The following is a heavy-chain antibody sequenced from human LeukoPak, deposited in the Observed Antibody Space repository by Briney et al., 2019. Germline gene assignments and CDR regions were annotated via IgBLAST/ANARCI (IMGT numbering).Heavy chain of an antibody. D-gene: IGHD5-18*01. Sequence: SVKVSCKASGGTFSSYTISWVRQAPGQGLEWMGGIIPILGIANYAQKFQGRVTITADKSTSTAYMELSSLRSEDTAVYYCARDGSYGYFDYWGQGTLVTVSS. V-gene: IGHV1-69*04. CDR3: ARDGSYGYFDY. CDR1: GGTFSSYT. J-gene: IGHJ4*02. CDR2: IIPILGIA.